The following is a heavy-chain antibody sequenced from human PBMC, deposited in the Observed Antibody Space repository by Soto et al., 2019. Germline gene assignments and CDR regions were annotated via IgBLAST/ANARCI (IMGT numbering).Heavy chain of an antibody. J-gene: IGHJ4*02. CDR1: GFTFSSYA. CDR2: ISYDGSNK. D-gene: IGHD6-19*01. V-gene: IGHV3-30-3*01. Sequence: QVQLVESGGGVVQPGRSQRLSCAASGFTFSSYAMHWVRQAPGKGLEWVAVISYDGSNKYYADSVKGRFTISRDNSKNTLYLQMNSLRAEDTAVYYCAREAGSSGLDYWGQGTLVTVSS. CDR3: AREAGSSGLDY.